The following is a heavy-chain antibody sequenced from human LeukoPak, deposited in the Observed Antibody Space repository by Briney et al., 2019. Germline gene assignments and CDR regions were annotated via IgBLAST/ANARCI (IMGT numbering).Heavy chain of an antibody. J-gene: IGHJ4*02. CDR1: GYTLTELS. CDR3: ATVFLGVKSSWYQGFVY. D-gene: IGHD6-13*01. CDR2: FDPEDGET. Sequence: ASAKVSCKVSGYTLTELSMHWVRQAPGKGLEWMGGFDPEDGETIYAQKFQGRVTMTEDTSTDTAYMELSSLRSEDTAVYYCATVFLGVKSSWYQGFVYWGQGTLVTVSS. V-gene: IGHV1-24*01.